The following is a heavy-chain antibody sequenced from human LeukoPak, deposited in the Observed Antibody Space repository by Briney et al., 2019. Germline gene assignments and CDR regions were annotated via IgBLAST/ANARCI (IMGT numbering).Heavy chain of an antibody. D-gene: IGHD6-19*01. CDR3: ASGGDPQWLVHGEY. J-gene: IGHJ4*02. CDR1: GFSVSSNY. CDR2: LYSAGST. V-gene: IGHV3-53*01. Sequence: AGGSLRLSCAASGFSVSSNYMIWVRQAPGKGLEWASVLYSAGSTYFADSVKGRFTISRDNSKNTLYLQMNSLKPEDTAVYYCASGGDPQWLVHGEYWGQGALVTVSS.